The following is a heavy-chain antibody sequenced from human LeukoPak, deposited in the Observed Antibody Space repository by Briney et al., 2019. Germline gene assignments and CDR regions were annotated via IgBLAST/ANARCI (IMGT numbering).Heavy chain of an antibody. CDR1: GYTFTSYG. Sequence: GASVKVSCKASGYTFTSYGISWVRQAPGQGLEWMGWISAYNGNTNYAQKLQGRVTMTTDTSASTAYMELRSLRSDDTAVYYCARDRHYYGSGADAFDIWGQGTMVTVSS. CDR2: ISAYNGNT. CDR3: ARDRHYYGSGADAFDI. J-gene: IGHJ3*02. V-gene: IGHV1-18*01. D-gene: IGHD3-10*01.